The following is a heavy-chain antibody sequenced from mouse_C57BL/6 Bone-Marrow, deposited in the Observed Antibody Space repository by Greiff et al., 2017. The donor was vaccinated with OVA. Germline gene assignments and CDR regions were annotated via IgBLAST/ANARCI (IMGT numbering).Heavy chain of an antibody. D-gene: IGHD1-1*01. J-gene: IGHJ2*01. CDR2: IYPGAGDT. CDR1: GYAFSSYW. CDR3: ARAEDYGGSYGYFDY. V-gene: IGHV1-80*01. Sequence: QVQLQQSGAELVKPGASVKLSCKASGYAFSSYWMNWVKQRPGKGLEWIGQIYPGAGDTNYNAKFKGKATMTADKSPSTAYMQLSSLTSEDSAVYFCARAEDYGGSYGYFDYWGQGTTLTVSS.